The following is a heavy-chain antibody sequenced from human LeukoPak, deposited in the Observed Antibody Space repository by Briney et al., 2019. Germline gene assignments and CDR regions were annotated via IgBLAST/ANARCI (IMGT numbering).Heavy chain of an antibody. J-gene: IGHJ6*03. CDR1: GGTFSSYA. D-gene: IGHD3-22*01. CDR3: ASGTYYYDSSGYYPMDV. Sequence: GASVKVSCKASGGTFSSYAISWVRQAPGQGLEWMGWISAYNGNTNYAQKLQGRVTMTTDTSTSTAYMELRSLRSDDTAVYYCASGTYYYDSSGYYPMDVWGKGTTVTVSS. CDR2: ISAYNGNT. V-gene: IGHV1-18*01.